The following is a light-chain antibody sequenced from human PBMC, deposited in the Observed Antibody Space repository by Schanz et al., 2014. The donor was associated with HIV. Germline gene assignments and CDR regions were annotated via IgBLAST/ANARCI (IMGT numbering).Light chain of an antibody. CDR2: NVF. CDR3: QQYSTYSGA. J-gene: IGKJ1*01. CDR1: QSIGGW. V-gene: IGKV1-5*03. Sequence: DIQLTQSPSTLSASVGDRVAITCRASQSIGGWLAWYQQKPGKGPKLLIHNVFRLLSGVPSRFSGSGSGTEFTLTISSLQPDDFATYYCQQYSTYSGAFGQGTKVEVK.